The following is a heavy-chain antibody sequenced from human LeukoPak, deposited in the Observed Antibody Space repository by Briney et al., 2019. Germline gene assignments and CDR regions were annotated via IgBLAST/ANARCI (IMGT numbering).Heavy chain of an antibody. CDR2: IKQDGSEK. CDR1: GFTFSSYW. Sequence: GGSLRLSCAASGFTFSSYWMSWVRQAPGKGLEWVANIKQDGSEKYYVDSVKGRFTISRDNAKNSLYLQMNSLRAEDTAVYYCASLRDGYSFDYWGQGTLVTVSS. D-gene: IGHD5-18*01. CDR3: ASLRDGYSFDY. J-gene: IGHJ4*02. V-gene: IGHV3-7*01.